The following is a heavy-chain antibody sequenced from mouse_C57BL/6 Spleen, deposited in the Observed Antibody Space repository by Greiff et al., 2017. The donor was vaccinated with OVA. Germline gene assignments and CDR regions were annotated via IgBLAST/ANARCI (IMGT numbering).Heavy chain of an antibody. CDR2: ISYDGSN. Sequence: EVKLMESGPGLVKPSQSLSLTCSVTGYSITSGYYWNWIRQFPGNKLEWMGYISYDGSNNYNPSLKNRISITRDTSKNQFFLKLNSVTTEDTATYYCARDYDYDVAYWGQGTLVTVSA. CDR1: GYSITSGYY. V-gene: IGHV3-6*01. CDR3: ARDYDYDVAY. D-gene: IGHD2-4*01. J-gene: IGHJ3*01.